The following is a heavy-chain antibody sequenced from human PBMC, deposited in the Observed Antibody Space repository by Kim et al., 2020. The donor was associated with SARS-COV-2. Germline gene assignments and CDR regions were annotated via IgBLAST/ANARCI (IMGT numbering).Heavy chain of an antibody. Sequence: SVKGRFTISRDNAMSSLYLQMNSLRAEDTALYYCAKAPSGLRPLIDAFDIWGQGTMVTVSS. CDR3: AKAPSGLRPLIDAFDI. D-gene: IGHD5-12*01. J-gene: IGHJ3*02. V-gene: IGHV3-9*01.